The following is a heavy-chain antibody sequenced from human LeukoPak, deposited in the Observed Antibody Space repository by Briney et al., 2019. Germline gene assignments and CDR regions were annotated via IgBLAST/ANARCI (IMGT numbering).Heavy chain of an antibody. J-gene: IGHJ4*02. CDR1: GFDFSSYS. D-gene: IGHD3-22*01. Sequence: GGSLRLSCAASGFDFSSYSMNWVRQAPGKGLEWVSSISSSSSYIYYADSVKGRFTISRDNAKNSLYLQMNSLRAEDTAVYYCARDRLEGYSSGYLDYWGQGTLVTVSS. CDR2: ISSSSSYI. CDR3: ARDRLEGYSSGYLDY. V-gene: IGHV3-21*01.